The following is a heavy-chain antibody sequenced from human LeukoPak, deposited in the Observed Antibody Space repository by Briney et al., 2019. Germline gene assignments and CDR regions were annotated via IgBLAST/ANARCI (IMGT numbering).Heavy chain of an antibody. CDR1: GGSISSGDYY. CDR3: ARHGGQGVVIITLDAFDI. V-gene: IGHV4-30-4*08. J-gene: IGHJ3*02. Sequence: SETLSLTCTVSGGSISSGDYYWSWIRQPPGKGLEWIGYIYYSGSTYYNPSLKSRVTISVDTSKNQFSLKLSSVTAADTAVYYCARHGGQGVVIITLDAFDIWGQGTMVTVSS. D-gene: IGHD3-22*01. CDR2: IYYSGST.